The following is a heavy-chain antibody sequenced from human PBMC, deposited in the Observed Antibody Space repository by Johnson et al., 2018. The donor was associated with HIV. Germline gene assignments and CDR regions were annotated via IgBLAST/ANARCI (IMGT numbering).Heavy chain of an antibody. Sequence: VQLVESGGGLVQPGGSLRLSCAASGFTFSSYWMSWVRQAPGKGLEWVANIKQDGSEKYYVDSVKGRFTISRDNAKNSLYLQMNSLRAEDRAVDYCAREKWELRGDAFDIWGQGTMVTVSS. CDR1: GFTFSSYW. D-gene: IGHD1-26*01. J-gene: IGHJ3*02. CDR2: IKQDGSEK. V-gene: IGHV3-7*05. CDR3: AREKWELRGDAFDI.